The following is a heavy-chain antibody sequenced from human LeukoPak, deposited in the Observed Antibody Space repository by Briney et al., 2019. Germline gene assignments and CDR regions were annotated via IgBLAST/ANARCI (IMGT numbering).Heavy chain of an antibody. CDR1: GFTFSSYA. J-gene: IGHJ4*02. D-gene: IGHD5-18*01. CDR3: AKEGGYSYGYSSYYFDY. Sequence: GGPLRLSCAASGFTFSSYAMSWVRQAPGKGLEWVSAISGSGGSTYYADSVKGRFTISRDNSKNTLYLQMNSLRAEDTAVYYCAKEGGYSYGYSSYYFDYWGQGTLVTVSS. V-gene: IGHV3-23*01. CDR2: ISGSGGST.